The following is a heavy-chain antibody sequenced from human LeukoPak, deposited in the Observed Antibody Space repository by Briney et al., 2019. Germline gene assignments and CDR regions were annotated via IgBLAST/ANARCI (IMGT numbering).Heavy chain of an antibody. CDR2: IYTSGST. CDR1: GGSISSYY. CDR3: ARDLMIRDVVVVAATGWFDP. V-gene: IGHV4-4*07. Sequence: SSETLSLTCTVPGGSISSYYWSWIRQPAGKGLEWIGRIYTSGSTDYNPSLKSRVTMSVDTSKNQFSLKLSSVTAADTAVYYCARDLMIRDVVVVAATGWFDPWGQGTLVAVSS. J-gene: IGHJ5*02. D-gene: IGHD2-15*01.